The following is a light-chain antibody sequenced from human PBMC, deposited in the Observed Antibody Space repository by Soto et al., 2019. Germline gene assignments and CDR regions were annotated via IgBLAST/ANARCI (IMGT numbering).Light chain of an antibody. J-gene: IGKJ2*01. Sequence: VMTQSPATLSVSPGDTATLSCRPSQNIHINIAWYQQKPGQAPTLLIYGVSARAPGVPARFGGTGSGTEFTLTIRNLQPEDFGVYYCQQYENWPRTFGQGTK. CDR1: QNIHIN. V-gene: IGKV3-15*01. CDR2: GVS. CDR3: QQYENWPRT.